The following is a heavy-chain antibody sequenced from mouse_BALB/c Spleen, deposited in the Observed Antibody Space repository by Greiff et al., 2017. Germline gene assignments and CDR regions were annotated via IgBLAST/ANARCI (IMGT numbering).Heavy chain of an antibody. Sequence: QVQLQQPGAELVKPGASVKMSCKASGYTFTSYWMHWVKQRPGQGLEWIGVIDPSDSYTSYNQKFKGKATLTVDTSSSTAYMQLSSLTSEDSAVYYCTRAVEWGNPPYYFDYWGQGTTRTVAS. J-gene: IGHJ2*01. CDR1: GYTFTSYW. V-gene: IGHV1S127*01. D-gene: IGHD2-1*01. CDR3: TRAVEWGNPPYYFDY. CDR2: IDPSDSYT.